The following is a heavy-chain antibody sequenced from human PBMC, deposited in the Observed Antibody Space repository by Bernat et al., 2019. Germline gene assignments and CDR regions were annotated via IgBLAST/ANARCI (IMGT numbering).Heavy chain of an antibody. J-gene: IGHJ4*02. CDR3: AGWGEVGATSYHDY. CDR1: GFTFSSYS. V-gene: IGHV3-21*01. CDR2: ISSSSSYI. Sequence: EVQLVESGGGLVKPGGSLRLSCAASGFTFSSYSMNWVRQAPGKGLEWVSSISSSSSYIYYADSVKGRFTISRDNAKNSLYLQMNSLRAEDTAVYYCAGWGEVGATSYHDYWGQGTLVTVSS. D-gene: IGHD1-26*01.